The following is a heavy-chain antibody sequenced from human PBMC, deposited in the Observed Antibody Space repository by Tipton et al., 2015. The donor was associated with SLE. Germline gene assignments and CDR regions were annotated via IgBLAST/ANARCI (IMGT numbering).Heavy chain of an antibody. D-gene: IGHD5-24*01. J-gene: IGHJ3*02. Sequence: LRVSCSASGFTFSNYAMNWVRQAPGKGLEWIGEINHRGSTNYNPSLKSRVTISVDTSKNQFSLKLTSVTAADTAVYYCARDREMAGAFDIWGQGTMVTVSS. CDR3: ARDREMAGAFDI. CDR2: INHRGST. CDR1: GFTFSNYA. V-gene: IGHV4-34*01.